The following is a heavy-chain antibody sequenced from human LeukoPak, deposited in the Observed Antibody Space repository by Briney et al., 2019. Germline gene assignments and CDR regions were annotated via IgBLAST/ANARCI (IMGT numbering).Heavy chain of an antibody. J-gene: IGHJ4*02. CDR1: GGSFTSTNW. Sequence: SEALSLTCDVSGGSFTSTNWWTWVRPPPGKGLEWIGEVHLDGRTNYNPSLKSRLIMSVDLPENHISLKLTSVTAADTAVYYCAREGGFYRPLDYSGQGTLVTVSS. CDR3: AREGGFYRPLDY. D-gene: IGHD3-3*01. V-gene: IGHV4-4*02. CDR2: VHLDGRT.